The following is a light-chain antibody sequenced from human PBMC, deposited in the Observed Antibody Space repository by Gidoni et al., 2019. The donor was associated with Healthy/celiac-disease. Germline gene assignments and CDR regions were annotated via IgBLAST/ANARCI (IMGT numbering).Light chain of an antibody. J-gene: IGKJ1*01. CDR2: GAS. V-gene: IGKV3-15*01. CDR1: QSVSSN. CDR3: QQYNNWPPWT. Sequence: EIVMTQSLATLTVSPGERATLSCEASQSVSSNLAWYQQKPGQAPRLLIYGASTMATGIPARFSGSGSGTEFTLTISSLQSEDFAVYYCQQYNNWPPWTFGQGTKVEIK.